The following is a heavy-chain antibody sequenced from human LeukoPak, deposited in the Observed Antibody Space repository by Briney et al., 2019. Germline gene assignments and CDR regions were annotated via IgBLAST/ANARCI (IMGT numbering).Heavy chain of an antibody. CDR2: MHYSGNT. D-gene: IGHD2-8*02. CDR3: ARAVAYGIDTGYFDY. Sequence: SETLSLTCTVSGGSISSYYWNWIRQSPGKGLEWIGHMHYSGNTNYNPSLKSRVTLSVDTSKNQFSLNLNSVTAADTAVYYCARAVAYGIDTGYFDYWGQGTLVTVSS. V-gene: IGHV4-59*01. J-gene: IGHJ4*02. CDR1: GGSISSYY.